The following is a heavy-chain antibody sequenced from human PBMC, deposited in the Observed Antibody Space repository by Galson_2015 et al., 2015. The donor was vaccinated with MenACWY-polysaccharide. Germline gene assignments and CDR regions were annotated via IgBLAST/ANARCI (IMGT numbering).Heavy chain of an antibody. V-gene: IGHV3-7*03. Sequence: SLRLSCAASGSTFSSYWMSWVRQAPGKGLEWVAHIKRDESEKYYVDSVKGRFAISRDNSKNSLYLQMNSLRAEDTAVYSCARGHYGLDVWGQGTTVIVSS. CDR1: GSTFSSYW. J-gene: IGHJ6*02. CDR2: IKRDESEK. CDR3: ARGHYGLDV.